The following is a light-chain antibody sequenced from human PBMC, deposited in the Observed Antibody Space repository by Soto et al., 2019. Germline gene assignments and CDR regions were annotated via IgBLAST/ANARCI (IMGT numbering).Light chain of an antibody. J-gene: IGLJ2*01. Sequence: QAVVTQEPSLTVSPGGTVTLTCGSSTGPVTSSNYPYWFQQKPGQAPRTLIYDTSNKHSSTPARFSGSLLGGKAALTLSGAQAEDEGDYYCLVSNSGEEIFGGGTKLTVL. CDR2: DTS. CDR3: LVSNSGEEI. CDR1: TGPVTSSNY. V-gene: IGLV7-46*01.